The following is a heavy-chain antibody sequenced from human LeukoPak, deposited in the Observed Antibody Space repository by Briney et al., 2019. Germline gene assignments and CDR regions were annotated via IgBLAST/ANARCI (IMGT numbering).Heavy chain of an antibody. J-gene: IGHJ4*02. CDR2: ISSGATTM. Sequence: GGSLRLSCAASGFMFRSFEMYWVRQAPGKGLEWVAYISSGATTMYYADSVKGRFTISRDDAMNSLFLQMNSLRAEDTAVYYCALLAVASDFDYWGQGTLVTVSS. D-gene: IGHD6-19*01. V-gene: IGHV3-48*03. CDR3: ALLAVASDFDY. CDR1: GFMFRSFE.